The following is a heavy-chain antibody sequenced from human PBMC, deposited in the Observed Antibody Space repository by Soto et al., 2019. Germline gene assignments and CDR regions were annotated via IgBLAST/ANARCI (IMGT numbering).Heavy chain of an antibody. CDR1: GFTFSSYA. D-gene: IGHD3-3*01. Sequence: GGSLRPSCAASGFTFSSYAMSWVRQAPGKGLEWVSAISGSGGSTYYADSVKGRFTISRDNSKNTLYLQMNSLRAEDTAVYYCAKSGENVLRFLEWLLTYYFDYWGQGTLVTVSS. CDR3: AKSGENVLRFLEWLLTYYFDY. CDR2: ISGSGGST. J-gene: IGHJ4*02. V-gene: IGHV3-23*01.